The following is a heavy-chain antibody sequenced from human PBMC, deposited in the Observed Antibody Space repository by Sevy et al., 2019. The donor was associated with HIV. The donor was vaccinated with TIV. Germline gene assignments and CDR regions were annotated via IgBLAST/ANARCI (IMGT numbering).Heavy chain of an antibody. V-gene: IGHV3-21*01. CDR2: ISSSSSYI. CDR1: GFTFSSYS. CDR3: AKEADIVVVPAAIFGMDD. D-gene: IGHD2-2*01. J-gene: IGHJ6*02. Sequence: GGSLRLSCAASGFTFSSYSMNWVRQAPGKGLEWVSSISSSSSYIYYADSVTGRFNISSDNAKNSLYLQMNRLRAEDTVEYYCAKEADIVVVPAAIFGMDDWGQGTTVTVSS.